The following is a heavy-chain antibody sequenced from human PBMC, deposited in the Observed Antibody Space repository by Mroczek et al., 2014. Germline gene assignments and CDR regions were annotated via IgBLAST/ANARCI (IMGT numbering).Heavy chain of an antibody. Sequence: QVQLQQWGPGLVKPSETLSLTCTVSGGSISSYYWSWIRQPPGKGLEWIDYIYYSGSTNYNPSLKSRVTISVDTSKNQFSLRLNSVTAADTAVYYCARGGPTVITPSSFDYWGQGILVTVSS. D-gene: IGHD4-23*01. V-gene: IGHV4-59*01. J-gene: IGHJ4*02. CDR3: ARGGPTVITPSSFDY. CDR2: IYYSGST. CDR1: GGSISSYY.